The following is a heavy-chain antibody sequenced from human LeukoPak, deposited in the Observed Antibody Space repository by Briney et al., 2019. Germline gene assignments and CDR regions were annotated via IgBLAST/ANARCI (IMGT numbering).Heavy chain of an antibody. D-gene: IGHD1-1*01. Sequence: GGSLRLSCAASGFTFSTYAIHWVRQAPGKGLEWVAVISYDGSYKDYADSVKGRFTISRDNSKNTLYLQMNSLRAEDTALYYCAKDILSNWNVGGGCFDYWGQGTLVTVSS. CDR3: AKDILSNWNVGGGCFDY. CDR2: ISYDGSYK. CDR1: GFTFSTYA. J-gene: IGHJ4*02. V-gene: IGHV3-30*04.